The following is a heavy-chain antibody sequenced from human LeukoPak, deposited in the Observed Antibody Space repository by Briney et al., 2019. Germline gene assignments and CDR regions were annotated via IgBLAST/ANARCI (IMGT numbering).Heavy chain of an antibody. CDR1: GGSISSYY. J-gene: IGHJ2*01. CDR3: ARRGTIFRPESL. D-gene: IGHD3-3*01. V-gene: IGHV4-4*09. Sequence: PSETLSLTCTVSGGSISSYYWSWIRQPPRKGLEWIGYIYTTGSTDYNPSLKSRVTISVDTSKNQLSLNLSSVTAADTAVYYCARRGTIFRPESLWGRGTLVNVSS. CDR2: IYTTGST.